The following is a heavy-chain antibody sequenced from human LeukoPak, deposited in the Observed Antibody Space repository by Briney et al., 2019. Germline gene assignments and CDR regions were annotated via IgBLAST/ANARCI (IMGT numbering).Heavy chain of an antibody. CDR3: AKARAAVVEAAINY. J-gene: IGHJ4*02. Sequence: KSGGSLRLSCAASGFNFSNYAMTLVRQAPGKGLEWVSTVNSNDRPYYADSVKGRFTISRDNSKNTLYLQMNTLRVEDTALYYCAKARAAVVEAAINYWGQGILVTVSP. CDR1: GFNFSNYA. D-gene: IGHD2-15*01. V-gene: IGHV3-23*01. CDR2: VNSNDRP.